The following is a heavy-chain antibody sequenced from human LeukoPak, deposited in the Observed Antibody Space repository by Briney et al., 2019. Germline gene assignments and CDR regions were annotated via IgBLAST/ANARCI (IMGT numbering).Heavy chain of an antibody. Sequence: GGSLRLSCAASGFTFSSYWMHWVRQAPGKGLEWVSSITSGSSYIYYADSVKGRFTISRDNAKNSLYLQMNSLRAEDTAVYYCARDPYSGSYGNYYYYFMDVWGKGTTVTISS. CDR1: GFTFSSYW. CDR2: ITSGSSYI. D-gene: IGHD1-26*01. V-gene: IGHV3-21*01. J-gene: IGHJ6*03. CDR3: ARDPYSGSYGNYYYYFMDV.